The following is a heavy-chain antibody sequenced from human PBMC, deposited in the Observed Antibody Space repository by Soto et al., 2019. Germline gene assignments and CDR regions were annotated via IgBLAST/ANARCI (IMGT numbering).Heavy chain of an antibody. Sequence: PVQALMISCKASVYSFTTYCIGWVRQRPSKGLEWMGIVYPVDSDTRYSRSFHGEVTISSDKPISTAYLQWISLRASDTAMYYWPSRGSSWYKSEYYCREDRGQ. CDR3: PSRGSSWYKSEYYCRED. D-gene: IGHD6-13*01. CDR2: VYPVDSDT. V-gene: IGHV5-51*01. J-gene: IGHJ6*02. CDR1: VYSFTTYC.